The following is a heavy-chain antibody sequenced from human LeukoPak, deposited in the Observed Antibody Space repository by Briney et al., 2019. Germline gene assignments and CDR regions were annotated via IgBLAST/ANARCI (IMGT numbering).Heavy chain of an antibody. CDR3: ARTRYSGSYGGVDY. V-gene: IGHV3-20*01. Sequence: GGSLRLSCAASGSTFDAYGMTWVRQAPGKGLEWVSNINWNGGSTGYADSVKGRFTISRDNAKNSLYLQMNSLRAEDTALYHCARTRYSGSYGGVDYWGQGTLITVSS. D-gene: IGHD1-26*01. CDR2: INWNGGST. CDR1: GSTFDAYG. J-gene: IGHJ4*02.